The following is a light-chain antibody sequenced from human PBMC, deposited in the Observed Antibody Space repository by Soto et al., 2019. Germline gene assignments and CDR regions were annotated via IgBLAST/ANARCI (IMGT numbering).Light chain of an antibody. Sequence: EIVMTQSPATLSVSPGERATLSCRASQSINSNLAWYQQKPGQPPRLIIYGPSTRATGIPARFSGSGSGTDFTLTISSLEPEDFAVYYCQQRSNWPLTFGGGTKVDIK. J-gene: IGKJ4*01. CDR3: QQRSNWPLT. CDR1: QSINSN. V-gene: IGKV3-11*01. CDR2: GPS.